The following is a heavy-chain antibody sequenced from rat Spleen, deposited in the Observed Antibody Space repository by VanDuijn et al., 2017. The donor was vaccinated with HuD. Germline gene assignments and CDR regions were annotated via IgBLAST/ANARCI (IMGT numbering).Heavy chain of an antibody. D-gene: IGHD4-3*01. CDR2: IWSGGNT. CDR1: GFSLTSNS. J-gene: IGHJ4*01. CDR3: ARHLREASGVMDA. V-gene: IGHV2-1*01. Sequence: QVQLKESGPGLVQPSQTLSLTCTVSGFSLTSNSVSWVRQPPGKGLEWMGAIWSGGNTDYNSALKSRLRISRDTSKSQVFLKMNSLQTEDTGTYYCARHLREASGVMDAWGQGASVTVSS.